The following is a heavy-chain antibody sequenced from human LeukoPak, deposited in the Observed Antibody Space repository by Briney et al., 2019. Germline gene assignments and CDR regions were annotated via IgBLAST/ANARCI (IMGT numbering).Heavy chain of an antibody. CDR2: IYTSDTT. J-gene: IGHJ3*01. V-gene: IGHV4-61*09. Sequence: PSETLSLTCTVSGDSINSGNYYWSWIRQPAGRGLEWTGHIYTSDTTNYSPSLNNRVTISLDTSSHQFSLKLTSVTAADTAVYFCAGFRWVVGTRAFDVWGRGTMVTVS. CDR1: GDSINSGNYY. D-gene: IGHD1-14*01. CDR3: AGFRWVVGTRAFDV.